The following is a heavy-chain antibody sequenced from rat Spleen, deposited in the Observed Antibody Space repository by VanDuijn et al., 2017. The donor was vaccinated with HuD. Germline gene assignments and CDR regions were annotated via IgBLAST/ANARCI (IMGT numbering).Heavy chain of an antibody. CDR2: ISYDGSST. V-gene: IGHV5-7*01. D-gene: IGHD1-9*01. J-gene: IGHJ3*01. CDR1: GFMFSDYY. Sequence: EVQLVESGGGLVLPGRSLKLSCAASGFMFSDYYMAWVRQAPTKGLEWVATISYDGSSTYYPDSVKGRFTISRDNAKSTLYLQMNSLRSEDTATYYCTRHPTYYGFDGDYFACWGQGTLVTVSS. CDR3: TRHPTYYGFDGDYFAC.